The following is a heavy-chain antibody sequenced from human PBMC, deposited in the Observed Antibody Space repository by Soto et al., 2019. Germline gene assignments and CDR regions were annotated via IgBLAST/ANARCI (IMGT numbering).Heavy chain of an antibody. CDR1: GFTFSSYG. CDR3: AKDQDYGDNYYYYYGMDV. J-gene: IGHJ6*02. V-gene: IGHV3-30*18. Sequence: QVQLVESGGGVVQPGRSLRLSCAASGFTFSSYGMHWVRQAPGKGLEWVAVISYDGSNKYYADSVKGRFTISRDNSKNPLYLQMNSLRAEDTAVYYCAKDQDYGDNYYYYYGMDVWGQGTTVTVSS. CDR2: ISYDGSNK. D-gene: IGHD4-17*01.